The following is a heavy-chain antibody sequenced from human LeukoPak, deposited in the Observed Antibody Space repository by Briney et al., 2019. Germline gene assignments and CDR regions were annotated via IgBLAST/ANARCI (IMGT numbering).Heavy chain of an antibody. Sequence: GGSLRLSCAASGFTFSSYWMHWVRQAPGKGLVWVSRINSDGSSTSYADSVKGRFTISRDNAKNTLYLQMNSLRAEDTAVYYCARSPPFDWLSTLPADWGQGTLVTVSS. CDR3: ARSPPFDWLSTLPAD. J-gene: IGHJ4*02. CDR1: GFTFSSYW. CDR2: INSDGSST. V-gene: IGHV3-74*01. D-gene: IGHD3-9*01.